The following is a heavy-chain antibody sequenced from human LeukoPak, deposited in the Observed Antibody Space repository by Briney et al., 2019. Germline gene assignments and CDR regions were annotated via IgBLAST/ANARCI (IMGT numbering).Heavy chain of an antibody. CDR2: IYYSGSA. V-gene: IGHV4-59*01. J-gene: IGHJ3*02. CDR1: GGSISSYY. Sequence: SETLSLTCTVSGGSISSYYWSWIRQPPGRGLEWIGYIYYSGSANYNPSLKSRVTISVDTSKNQFSLKLNSVTAADTAVYYCASQRGYSPMWPFGIWGQGTMVTVSS. CDR3: ASQRGYSPMWPFGI. D-gene: IGHD5-18*01.